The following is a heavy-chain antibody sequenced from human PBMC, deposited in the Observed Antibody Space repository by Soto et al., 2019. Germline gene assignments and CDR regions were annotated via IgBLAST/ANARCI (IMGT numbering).Heavy chain of an antibody. CDR3: ARDQYSSTWHYFDF. J-gene: IGHJ4*02. CDR2: INSDGSTT. Sequence: GGSLRLSCAASGFTFSSYWMHWVRQAPGKGLVWVSRINSDGSTTGYADSVKGRFTISRDNAKNTLYLQMNSLRAEDTAVYYCARDQYSSTWHYFDFWGQGTQVTVSS. D-gene: IGHD6-13*01. CDR1: GFTFSSYW. V-gene: IGHV3-74*01.